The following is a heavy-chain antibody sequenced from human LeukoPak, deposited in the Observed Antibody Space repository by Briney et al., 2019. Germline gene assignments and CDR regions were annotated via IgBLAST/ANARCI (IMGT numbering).Heavy chain of an antibody. V-gene: IGHV4-59*08. Sequence: PSETLSLTCTVSGGSISSYYWSWIRQPPGKGLEWIGYIFYSRITNYNPSLSLKSRVTISLDTSKNQFSLRLSSVTAADTAVYYCATGSGSYYKPFDYWGQGTLVTVSS. CDR1: GGSISSYY. CDR3: ATGSGSYYKPFDY. D-gene: IGHD3-10*01. J-gene: IGHJ4*02. CDR2: IFYSRIT.